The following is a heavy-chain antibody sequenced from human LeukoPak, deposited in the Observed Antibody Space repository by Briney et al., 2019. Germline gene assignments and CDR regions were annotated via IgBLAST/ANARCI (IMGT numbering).Heavy chain of an antibody. CDR1: DDSISSGAYS. Sequence: SETLSLTCTVSDDSISSGAYSWVWVRQPPGKGLEFIGTVYYGGKTYYNPSLKSRVTMSVDTPKKHFSLNLTSVNAADTAVYYCARQGPLKDFGVVHPFDYWGQGTLVTVSS. V-gene: IGHV4-39*01. CDR3: ARQGPLKDFGVVHPFDY. D-gene: IGHD3-3*01. CDR2: VYYGGKT. J-gene: IGHJ4*02.